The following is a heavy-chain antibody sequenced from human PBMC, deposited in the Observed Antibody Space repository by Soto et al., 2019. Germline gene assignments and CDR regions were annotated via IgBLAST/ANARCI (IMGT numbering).Heavy chain of an antibody. Sequence: QVQLVESGGGVVQPGRSLRLSCAASGFTFSSYGMHWVRQAPGKGLEWVAVISYDGSNKYYADSVKGRFTISRDNCKNTLYLQMNSLRAEDTAVYYCAKDTSSSWYYFDYWGQGTLVTVSS. V-gene: IGHV3-30*18. CDR3: AKDTSSSWYYFDY. CDR1: GFTFSSYG. D-gene: IGHD6-13*01. CDR2: ISYDGSNK. J-gene: IGHJ4*02.